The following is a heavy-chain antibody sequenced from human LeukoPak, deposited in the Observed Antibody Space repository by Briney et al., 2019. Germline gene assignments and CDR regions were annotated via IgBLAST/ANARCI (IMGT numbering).Heavy chain of an antibody. V-gene: IGHV1-69*13. D-gene: IGHD4-17*01. CDR3: ATYDYGDYRTPPHFDY. CDR2: IIPIFGTA. Sequence: ASVKVSCKASGGTFSSYAISWLRQAPGQGLEWMGGIIPIFGTANYAQKFQGRVTITADESTSTAYMELSSLRSEDTAVYYCATYDYGDYRTPPHFDYWGQGTLVTVSS. CDR1: GGTFSSYA. J-gene: IGHJ4*02.